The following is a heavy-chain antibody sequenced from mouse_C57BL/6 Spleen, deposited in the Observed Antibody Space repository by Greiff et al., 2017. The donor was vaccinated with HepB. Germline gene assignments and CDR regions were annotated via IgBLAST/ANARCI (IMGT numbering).Heavy chain of an antibody. J-gene: IGHJ4*01. V-gene: IGHV1-82*01. CDR1: GYAFSSSW. CDR3: ARSGNPYAMDY. Sequence: VKLQESGPELVKPGASVKISCKASGYAFSSSWMNWVKQRPGKGLEWIGRIYPGDGDTNYNGKFKGKATLTADKSSSTAYMQLSSLTSEDSAVYFCARSGNPYAMDYWGQGTSVTVSS. D-gene: IGHD2-1*01. CDR2: IYPGDGDT.